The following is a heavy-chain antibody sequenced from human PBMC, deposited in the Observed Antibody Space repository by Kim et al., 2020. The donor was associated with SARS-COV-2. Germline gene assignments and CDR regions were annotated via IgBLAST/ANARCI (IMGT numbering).Heavy chain of an antibody. V-gene: IGHV4-31*03. Sequence: SETLSLTCTVSGGSISSGGYYWSWIRQHPGKGLEWIGYIYYSGSTYYNPSLKSRVTISVDTSKNQFSLKLSSVTAADTAVYYCARGSGSGSYLYYFDYWGQGTLVTVSS. CDR1: GGSISSGGYY. CDR3: ARGSGSGSYLYYFDY. CDR2: IYYSGST. D-gene: IGHD1-26*01. J-gene: IGHJ4*02.